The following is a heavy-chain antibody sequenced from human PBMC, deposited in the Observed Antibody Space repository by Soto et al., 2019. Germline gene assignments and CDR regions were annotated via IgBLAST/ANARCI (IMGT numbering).Heavy chain of an antibody. CDR1: GFTFSSYA. Sequence: GGSLRLSCAASGFTFSSYAMSWVRQAPGKGLEWVSAISGSGGSTYYADSVKGRFTISRDNSKKTLYLKMNSLRAEDTALYYCAKGRTTWGSPSRIFDYWAQGPLVTVSS. CDR2: ISGSGGST. V-gene: IGHV3-23*01. CDR3: AKGRTTWGSPSRIFDY. J-gene: IGHJ4*02. D-gene: IGHD3-16*01.